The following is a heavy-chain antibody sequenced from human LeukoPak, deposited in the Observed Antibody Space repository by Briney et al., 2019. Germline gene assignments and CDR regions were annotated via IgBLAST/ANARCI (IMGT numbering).Heavy chain of an antibody. CDR2: INPHSGGT. CDR3: ARDRSSLYNGNYAF. Sequence: ASVKVSCKASGYSFIGYYMHWVRQAPGQGLEWMGWINPHSGGTSYAAKFRGRVTLTMDTSTTTSYMDLSSLTSDDTAVYYRARDRSSLYNGNYAFWGQGTLVTVSS. J-gene: IGHJ4*02. CDR1: GYSFIGYY. V-gene: IGHV1-2*02. D-gene: IGHD5-12*01.